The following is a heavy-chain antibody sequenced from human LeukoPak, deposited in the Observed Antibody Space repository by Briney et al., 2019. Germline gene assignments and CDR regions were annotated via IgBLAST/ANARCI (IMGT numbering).Heavy chain of an antibody. CDR3: ARASSSWYGETLDY. CDR1: GGSISSYY. CDR2: IYYSGST. D-gene: IGHD6-13*01. J-gene: IGHJ4*02. V-gene: IGHV4-59*01. Sequence: SETLSLTCTVSGGSISSYYWSWIRQPPGKGLEWIGCIYYSGSTNYNPSLKSRVTISVDTSKNQFSLKLSSVTAADTAVYYCARASSSWYGETLDYWGQGTLVTVSS.